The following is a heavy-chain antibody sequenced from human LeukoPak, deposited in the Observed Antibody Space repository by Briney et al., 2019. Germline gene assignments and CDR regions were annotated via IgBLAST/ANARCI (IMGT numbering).Heavy chain of an antibody. CDR1: NYSISSAYY. CDR3: AKSNGYGLIDI. J-gene: IGHJ3*02. CDR2: IFYSGST. V-gene: IGHV4-38-2*02. Sequence: SETLSLTCTVSNYSISSAYYWGWIRQAPGKGLEWIGNIFYSGSTYYSPSLKSRVTISLDTSRNQFSLKLNSVTAADTAVYYCAKSNGYGLIDIWGQGTMVTVSS. D-gene: IGHD3-22*01.